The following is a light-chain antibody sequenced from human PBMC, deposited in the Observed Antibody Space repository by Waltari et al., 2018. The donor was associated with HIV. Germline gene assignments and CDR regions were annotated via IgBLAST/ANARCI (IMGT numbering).Light chain of an antibody. V-gene: IGLV2-14*03. CDR2: EVT. Sequence: QSALTQPASVSGSPGQSITISCTGTSSDVGGYNYVSWYQQHPGKAPKLMIYEVTNRPSGVSNRFSGSKSGNTAALTISGLQVEDEADYYCSSYTSSSLEIFGGGTKLTVL. CDR3: SSYTSSSLEI. CDR1: SSDVGGYNY. J-gene: IGLJ2*01.